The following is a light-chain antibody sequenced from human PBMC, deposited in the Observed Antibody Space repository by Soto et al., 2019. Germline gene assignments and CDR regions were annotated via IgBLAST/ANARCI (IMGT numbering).Light chain of an antibody. V-gene: IGLV1-40*01. Sequence: VLTHPPSVSGAPGQRVTISCTGSSSNIGAGYHVHWYQQLPGAAPKLLIFGDSNRPSGVPDRFSGSKSGTSASLAITGLQADDEADYYCQSSDSRLSGSDVFGTGTKVTVL. CDR1: SSNIGAGYH. J-gene: IGLJ1*01. CDR3: QSSDSRLSGSDV. CDR2: GDS.